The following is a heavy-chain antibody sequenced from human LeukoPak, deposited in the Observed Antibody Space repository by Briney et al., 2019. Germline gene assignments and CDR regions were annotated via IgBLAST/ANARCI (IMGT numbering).Heavy chain of an antibody. CDR2: ISGSGGST. Sequence: GGSLRLSCAASGFTFSSYAMNWVRQAPGKGLEWVSAISGSGGSTYYADSVKGRFTISRDNSKNTLYLQMNSLRAEDTAVYYCAIVSKYYYAFDIWGQGTMVTVSS. V-gene: IGHV3-23*01. D-gene: IGHD3-10*01. CDR3: AIVSKYYYAFDI. J-gene: IGHJ3*02. CDR1: GFTFSSYA.